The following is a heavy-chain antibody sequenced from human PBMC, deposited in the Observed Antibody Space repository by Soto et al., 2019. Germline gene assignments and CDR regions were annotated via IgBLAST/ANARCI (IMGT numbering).Heavy chain of an antibody. V-gene: IGHV4-39*01. CDR2: IYYSGST. D-gene: IGHD5-12*01. Sequence: SETLSLTCTVSGGSISSSSYYWGWIRQPPGKGLEWIGSIYYSGSTYYNPSLKSRVTISVDTSKNQFSLKLSSVTAADTAVYYCARHTPAITISDHWGQGTLVTVSS. J-gene: IGHJ4*02. CDR1: GGSISSSSYY. CDR3: ARHTPAITISDH.